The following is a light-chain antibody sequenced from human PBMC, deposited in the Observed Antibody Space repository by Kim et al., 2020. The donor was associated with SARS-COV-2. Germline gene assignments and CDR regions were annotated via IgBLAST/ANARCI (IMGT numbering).Light chain of an antibody. CDR2: WAS. CDR1: QSVLYSSNNKNY. Sequence: DIVMTQSPDSLAVSLGDRATINCKSSQSVLYSSNNKNYLGWYQQKAGQPPKLLIYWASTRESGVPDRFSGSGSGTDFTLTISSLQAEDVAVYYCQQYYSIPLTFGGGTKVDIK. J-gene: IGKJ4*01. V-gene: IGKV4-1*01. CDR3: QQYYSIPLT.